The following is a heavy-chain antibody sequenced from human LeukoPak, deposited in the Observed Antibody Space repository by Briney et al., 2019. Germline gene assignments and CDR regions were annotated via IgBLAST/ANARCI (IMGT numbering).Heavy chain of an antibody. CDR3: ARGYGDKASNLYYYYGMDV. Sequence: GGSLRLSCAASGFTFSSHGMHQVRQAPGKGLEWVAVIWYDGSNKYCADSVKGRFTISRDNSKNTLYLQMNSLRAEDTAVYYCARGYGDKASNLYYYYGMDVWGQGTTVTVSS. J-gene: IGHJ6*02. CDR1: GFTFSSHG. CDR2: IWYDGSNK. D-gene: IGHD4-17*01. V-gene: IGHV3-33*08.